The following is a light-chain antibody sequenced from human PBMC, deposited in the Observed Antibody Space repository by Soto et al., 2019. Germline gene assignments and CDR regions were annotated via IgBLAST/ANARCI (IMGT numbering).Light chain of an antibody. Sequence: LTQPPSASGSPGQSVAISCTGTSRDVGGQNYVSWYQQHPGKAPKLIIYAVSNRPSGVPDRFSGSKSGNTASLTISGLRAEDEAHYYCCSHAGNNNYVFGNGTKVTV. V-gene: IGLV2-8*01. CDR1: SRDVGGQNY. J-gene: IGLJ1*01. CDR2: AVS. CDR3: CSHAGNNNYV.